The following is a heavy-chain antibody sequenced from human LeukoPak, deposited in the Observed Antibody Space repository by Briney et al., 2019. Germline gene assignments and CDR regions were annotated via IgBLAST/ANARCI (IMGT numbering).Heavy chain of an antibody. D-gene: IGHD3-10*01. CDR2: IYPGDSDT. CDR3: AKVTMVRGVLGYFDY. J-gene: IGHJ4*02. Sequence: GESLKISCKGSGXSFTSYWIGWVRQMPGKGVEWMGIIYPGDSDTRYSPSFQGRVTISADKSISTAYLQWSSLRAADTAMYYCAKVTMVRGVLGYFDYWGQGTLVTVSS. CDR1: GXSFTSYW. V-gene: IGHV5-51*01.